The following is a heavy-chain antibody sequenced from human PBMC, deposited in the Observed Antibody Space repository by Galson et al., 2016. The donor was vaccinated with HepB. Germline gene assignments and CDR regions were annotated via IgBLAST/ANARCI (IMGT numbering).Heavy chain of an antibody. CDR1: GYTFTNYP. Sequence: SVKVSCKASGYTFTNYPMNWVRQAPGQGLEWMGWINTNTGNPTYAQGFTGRFVFSLDTSVNTPYLQIDSLKAEDTAVYYCARSDGHNHYYGSGSYSYWGQGTLITVSS. J-gene: IGHJ4*02. CDR2: INTNTGNP. CDR3: ARSDGHNHYYGSGSYSY. D-gene: IGHD3-10*01. V-gene: IGHV7-4-1*01.